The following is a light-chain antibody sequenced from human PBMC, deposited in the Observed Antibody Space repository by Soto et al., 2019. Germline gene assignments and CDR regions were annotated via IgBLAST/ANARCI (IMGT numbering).Light chain of an antibody. V-gene: IGKV3-20*01. Sequence: EIVLTQSPGNLSLSPGERATLSCRASQSVSNNYLAWYQQKPGQAPRLLIYGASSRATGIPDRFSGSGSGTDFTLTISRLEPEEFAVYYCQQYGNSPRTVGQGTKVDIK. J-gene: IGKJ1*01. CDR3: QQYGNSPRT. CDR2: GAS. CDR1: QSVSNNY.